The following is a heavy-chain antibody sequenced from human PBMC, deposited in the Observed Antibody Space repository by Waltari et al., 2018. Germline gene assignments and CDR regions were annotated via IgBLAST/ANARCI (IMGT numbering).Heavy chain of an antibody. Sequence: EVQLVESGGGLVQPGGSLILSCAASGFTFSGSAMHWVRLASGKGLEWVGRIRRKANSYATAYAASVKGRFTISRDDSKNTAYLQMNSLKTEDTAVYYCTRRAPYCGGDCYSSWSTFDYWGQGTLVTVSS. CDR2: IRRKANSYAT. CDR3: TRRAPYCGGDCYSSWSTFDY. J-gene: IGHJ4*02. D-gene: IGHD2-21*02. V-gene: IGHV3-73*01. CDR1: GFTFSGSA.